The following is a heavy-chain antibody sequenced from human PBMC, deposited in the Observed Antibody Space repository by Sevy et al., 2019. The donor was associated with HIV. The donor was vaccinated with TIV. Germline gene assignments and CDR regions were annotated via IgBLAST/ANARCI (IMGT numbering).Heavy chain of an antibody. CDR2: VKQDMSEK. J-gene: IGHJ4*01. D-gene: IGHD3-22*01. V-gene: IGHV3-7*01. CDR1: GFTFSSNW. Sequence: GGSLRLSCATSGFTFSSNWMTWVRQAPGKGLEWVANVKQDMSEKYYADSVKGRFTISRDNAKNSLYLEMNSLRAEDTAVYYCARAQQITMLVVIGGLYFDFWGQEPWSPSPQ. CDR3: ARAQQITMLVVIGGLYFDF.